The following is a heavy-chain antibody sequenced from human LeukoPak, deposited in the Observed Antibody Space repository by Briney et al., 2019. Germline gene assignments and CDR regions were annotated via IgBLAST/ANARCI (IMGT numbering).Heavy chain of an antibody. J-gene: IGHJ4*02. D-gene: IGHD6-13*01. CDR2: IYITGST. CDR3: ASRSSSWYSYYFDY. CDR1: GGSISSYY. Sequence: PSETLSLTCTVSGGSISSYYWSWFRQPAGKGLEWIGRIYITGSTNYNPSLKSRVTISVDTSKNQFSLKLSSVTAADTAVYYCASRSSSWYSYYFDYWGQGTLVTVSS. V-gene: IGHV4-4*07.